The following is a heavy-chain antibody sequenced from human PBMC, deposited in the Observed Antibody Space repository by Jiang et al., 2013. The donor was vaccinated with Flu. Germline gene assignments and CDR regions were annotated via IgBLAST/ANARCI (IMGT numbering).Heavy chain of an antibody. CDR1: GFTFSSYA. Sequence: QLLESGGGLVQPGGSLRLSCSASGFTFSSYAMHWVRQAPGKGLEYVSAISSNGGSTYYADSVKGRFTISRDNSKNTLYLQMSSLRAEDTAVYYCRLAVAGTGWGPFDYWGQGTLVTVSS. V-gene: IGHV3-64D*06. CDR3: RLAVAGTGWGPFDY. J-gene: IGHJ4*02. D-gene: IGHD6-19*01. CDR2: ISSNGGST.